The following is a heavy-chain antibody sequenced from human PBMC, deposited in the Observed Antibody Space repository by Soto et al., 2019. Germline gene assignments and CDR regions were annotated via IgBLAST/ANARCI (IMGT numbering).Heavy chain of an antibody. J-gene: IGHJ4*02. CDR1: GFTFSSYA. Sequence: EVQLLESGGGLVQPGGSLRLSCAASGFTFSSYAMSWVRQAPGKGLEWVSAISGSGGSTYYADSVKGRFTISRANSKNTLYLQMNSLRAEDTAVHYCAKARADYYDSSGYPVDYWGQGTLVTVSS. CDR3: AKARADYYDSSGYPVDY. D-gene: IGHD3-22*01. V-gene: IGHV3-23*01. CDR2: ISGSGGST.